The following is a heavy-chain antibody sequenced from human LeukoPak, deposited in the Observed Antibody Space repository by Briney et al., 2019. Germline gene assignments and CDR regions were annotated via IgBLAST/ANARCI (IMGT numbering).Heavy chain of an antibody. J-gene: IGHJ4*02. CDR1: GYTFTSYY. D-gene: IGHD3-16*01. CDR2: INPSGGST. V-gene: IGHV1-46*01. Sequence: GASVKVSCKASGYTFTSYYMHWVRQAPGQGLEWMGIINPSGGSTSYAQKFQGRVTMTRDMSTSTVYMELSSLRSEDTAVYYCARDQGMITFGGVVDYFDYWGQGTLVTVSS. CDR3: ARDQGMITFGGVVDYFDY.